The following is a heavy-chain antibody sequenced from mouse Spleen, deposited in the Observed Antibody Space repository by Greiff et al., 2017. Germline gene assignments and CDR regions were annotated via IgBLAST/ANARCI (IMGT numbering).Heavy chain of an antibody. V-gene: IGHV8-8*01. D-gene: IGHD1-1*01. CDR3: ARIDTTDYYAMDD. CDR1: GFSLSTFGMG. Sequence: QVTLKECGPGILQPSQTLSLTCSFSGFSLSTFGMGVGWIRKPSGKVLEWLEHIWWDDDKYYNPAQKSRLTISKDTSKNQVFLKIANVDTADTATYYCARIDTTDYYAMDDWGQGTSVTVSS. J-gene: IGHJ4*01. CDR2: IWWDDDK.